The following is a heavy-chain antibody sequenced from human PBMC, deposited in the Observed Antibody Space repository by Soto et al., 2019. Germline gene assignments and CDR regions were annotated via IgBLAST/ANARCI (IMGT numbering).Heavy chain of an antibody. V-gene: IGHV1-8*02. CDR2: MNPNNGNT. D-gene: IGHD4-17*01. J-gene: IGHJ4*02. Sequence: ASVKVSCKASGYTFTSYGISWVRQAPGQGPEWMGWMNPNNGNTGYAQKFQGRVTLTRNTSITTAYMEVSSLRSEDTAMYYCARSMTTVVTLDYWGQGTLVTVSS. CDR1: GYTFTSYG. CDR3: ARSMTTVVTLDY.